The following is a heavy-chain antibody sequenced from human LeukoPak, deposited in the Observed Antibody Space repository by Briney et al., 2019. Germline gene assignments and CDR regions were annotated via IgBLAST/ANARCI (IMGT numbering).Heavy chain of an antibody. J-gene: IGHJ3*02. Sequence: PSETLSLTCTVSGGSISSSSYYWGWIRQPPGKGLEWTGSIYYSGSTYYNPSLKSRVTISVDTSKNQCSLKLSSVTAADTAVYYCARLWSGFNDAFDIWGQGTMVTVSS. V-gene: IGHV4-39*01. D-gene: IGHD3-3*01. CDR3: ARLWSGFNDAFDI. CDR2: IYYSGST. CDR1: GGSISSSSYY.